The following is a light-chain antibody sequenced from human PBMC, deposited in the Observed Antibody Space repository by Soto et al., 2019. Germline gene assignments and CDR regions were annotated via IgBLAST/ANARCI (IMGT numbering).Light chain of an antibody. CDR2: RNN. Sequence: QSVLTQPPSASGTPGQRVTISCSGSSSNIGSNYVYWYQQLPGTAPKLLISRNNQRPSGVPDRFSGSKSGTSASLAISGLRSEDEADYYCAAWDDSLRGWVFGGGTKLTVL. CDR1: SSNIGSNY. CDR3: AAWDDSLRGWV. J-gene: IGLJ3*02. V-gene: IGLV1-47*01.